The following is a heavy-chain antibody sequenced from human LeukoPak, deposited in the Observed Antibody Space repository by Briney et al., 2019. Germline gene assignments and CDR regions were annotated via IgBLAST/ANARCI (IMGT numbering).Heavy chain of an antibody. Sequence: GASVKVSCKTSGYTFASYGISWVRRAPGQGPEWLGWISTYNGNTNYAQKVQGRVTMTTDTSTSTAYMELRSLRFDDTAVYYCARPDGRGWDALDYWGQGTLVTVSS. J-gene: IGHJ4*02. V-gene: IGHV1-18*01. CDR1: GYTFASYG. CDR2: ISTYNGNT. CDR3: ARPDGRGWDALDY. D-gene: IGHD6-19*01.